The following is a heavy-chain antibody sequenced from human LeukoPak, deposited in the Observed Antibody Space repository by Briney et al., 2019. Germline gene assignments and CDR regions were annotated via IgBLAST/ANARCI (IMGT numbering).Heavy chain of an antibody. J-gene: IGHJ4*02. CDR3: ARSGLNRFDY. CDR2: ISYDGSNK. Sequence: GGSLRLSCAASAFTFSRYAMHWVRQAPGKGLEWVAVISYDGSNKYYADSVEGRFTISRDNSKNTLYLQMNSLRAEDTAIYYCARSGLNRFDYWGQGTLVTVSS. V-gene: IGHV3-30*04. CDR1: AFTFSRYA. D-gene: IGHD2-15*01.